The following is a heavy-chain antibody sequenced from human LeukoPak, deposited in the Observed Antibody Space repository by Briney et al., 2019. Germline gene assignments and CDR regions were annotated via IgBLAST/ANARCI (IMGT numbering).Heavy chain of an antibody. J-gene: IGHJ4*02. Sequence: GGTLRLSCAASGFTFSNFGMSWVRQAPGKGLEWVSVISGSGGSTYYADSVKGRFTISRDNSKNTLYLQMNSLRAEDTGIYYCARDKVVGPTKFDNWGQGTLVTVSP. CDR2: ISGSGGST. CDR3: ARDKVVGPTKFDN. D-gene: IGHD1-26*01. CDR1: GFTFSNFG. V-gene: IGHV3-23*01.